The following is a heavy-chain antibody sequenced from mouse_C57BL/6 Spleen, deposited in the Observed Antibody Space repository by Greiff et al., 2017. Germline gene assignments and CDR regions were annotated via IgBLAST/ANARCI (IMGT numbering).Heavy chain of an antibody. CDR3: ARGNYYGSSFPYAMDY. CDR1: GYTFTSYW. CDR2: IYPGSGST. J-gene: IGHJ4*01. D-gene: IGHD1-1*01. Sequence: VQLQQPGAELVKPGASVKMSCKASGYTFTSYWITWVKQRPGQGLEWIGDIYPGSGSTNYNEKFKSKATLTVDTSSSTAYMQLSSLTSEDSAVYYCARGNYYGSSFPYAMDYWGQGTSVTVSS. V-gene: IGHV1-55*01.